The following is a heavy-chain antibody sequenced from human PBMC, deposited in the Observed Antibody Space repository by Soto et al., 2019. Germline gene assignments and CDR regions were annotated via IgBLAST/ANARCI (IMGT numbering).Heavy chain of an antibody. J-gene: IGHJ6*02. D-gene: IGHD3-9*01. CDR2: IYYSGST. CDR3: ARDGTYYDILTGYYPNYGMDV. CDR1: GGSVSSGSYY. Sequence: SETLSLTCTVSGGSVSSGSYYWSWIRQPPGKGLEWIGYIYYSGSTNYNPSLKSRVTISVDTSKNQFSLKLSSVTAADTAVYYCARDGTYYDILTGYYPNYGMDVWGQGTRVTV. V-gene: IGHV4-61*01.